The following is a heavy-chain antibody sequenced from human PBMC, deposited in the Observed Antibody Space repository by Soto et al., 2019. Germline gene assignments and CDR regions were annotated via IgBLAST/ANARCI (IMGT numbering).Heavy chain of an antibody. CDR3: ARDGLARRDAFDI. V-gene: IGHV4-4*07. CDR2: IYKIGTT. Sequence: PSETLSLTCTFLSSAINNHFWSWISQPAGKGLEWIGLIYKIGTTTYNPSLKCRVTMSVDPPKNRFSLKVTSVTAADTAVYYCARDGLARRDAFDIWGQGTMVS. D-gene: IGHD6-6*01. J-gene: IGHJ3*02. CDR1: SSAINNHF.